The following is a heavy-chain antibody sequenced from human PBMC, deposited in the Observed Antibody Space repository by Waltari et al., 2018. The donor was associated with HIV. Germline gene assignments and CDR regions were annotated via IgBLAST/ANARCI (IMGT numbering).Heavy chain of an antibody. CDR1: GYSFTSYW. CDR3: AIGYCSGGSCSNWFDP. CDR2: IYPGDSDT. Sequence: EVQLVQSGAEVKKPGESLKISCKGSGYSFTSYWIGWGRQMPGKGLEWMGIIYPGDSDTRYSPSFQGQVTISADKSISTAYLQWSSLKASDTAMYYCAIGYCSGGSCSNWFDPWGQGTLVTVSS. J-gene: IGHJ5*02. V-gene: IGHV5-51*03. D-gene: IGHD2-15*01.